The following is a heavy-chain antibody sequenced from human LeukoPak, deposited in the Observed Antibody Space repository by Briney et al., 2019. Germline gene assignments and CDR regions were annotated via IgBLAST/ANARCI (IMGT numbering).Heavy chain of an antibody. CDR2: IYYSGST. CDR1: GGSISGSSYC. J-gene: IGHJ4*02. D-gene: IGHD1-26*01. CDR3: ASTQSQSGSSRYYFGY. Sequence: SETLSLTCTVSGGSISGSSYCWGCIRQPPGKGLEWMGSIYYSGSTYYNPSLKSRVTIYVETSKNQFCMKLSSVSAANTAMYYCASTQSQSGSSRYYFGYWGQGTLVTVSS. V-gene: IGHV4-39*07.